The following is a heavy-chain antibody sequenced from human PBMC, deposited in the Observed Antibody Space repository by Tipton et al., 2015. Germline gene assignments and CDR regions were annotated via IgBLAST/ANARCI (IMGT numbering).Heavy chain of an antibody. CDR1: GFTFSNYY. Sequence: SLRLSCAASGFTFSNYYMSWIRQAPGKGLEWVGYISSSGKTMFYADSVKGRFSISRDDAKTSLYLQMNSLRADDTAVYYCARDFGSSGLYYFDSWGQGTLVTVSS. J-gene: IGHJ4*02. CDR2: ISSSGKTM. CDR3: ARDFGSSGLYYFDS. V-gene: IGHV3-11*01. D-gene: IGHD3-22*01.